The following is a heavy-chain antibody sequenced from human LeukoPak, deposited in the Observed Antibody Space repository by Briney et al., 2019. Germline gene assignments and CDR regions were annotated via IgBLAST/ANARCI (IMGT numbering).Heavy chain of an antibody. D-gene: IGHD3-3*01. J-gene: IGHJ6*02. V-gene: IGHV3-72*01. CDR1: GFTFSDHY. Sequence: GGSLRLSCAASGFTFSDHYMDWVRQAPGKGLEGVSRIRTKAKSYTTEYAACVKGRFTISRDDSKNALYLQMNSLKTEDTAVYYCTRGNFWSGFYGMDVWGQGTTVIVSS. CDR3: TRGNFWSGFYGMDV. CDR2: IRTKAKSYTT.